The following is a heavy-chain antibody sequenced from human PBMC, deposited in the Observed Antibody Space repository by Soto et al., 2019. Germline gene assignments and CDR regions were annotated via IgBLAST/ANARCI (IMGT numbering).Heavy chain of an antibody. Sequence: ASVKVSCKASGYTFTSYAMHWVRQGAGQRLEWMGWINAGNGNTKYSQKFQGRVTITRDTSASTAYMELSRLRSEDTAVYYCARRVAVVITSIMDAFDILGQGTMSRVSS. V-gene: IGHV1-3*01. CDR1: GYTFTSYA. D-gene: IGHD3-22*01. J-gene: IGHJ3*02. CDR2: INAGNGNT. CDR3: ARRVAVVITSIMDAFDI.